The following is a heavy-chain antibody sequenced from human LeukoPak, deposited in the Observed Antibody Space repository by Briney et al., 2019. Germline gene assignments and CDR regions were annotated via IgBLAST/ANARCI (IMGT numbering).Heavy chain of an antibody. CDR2: IYHSGSS. CDR3: AREHYYDSTAYLD. V-gene: IGHV4-38-2*02. D-gene: IGHD3-22*01. J-gene: IGHJ4*02. CDR1: GYSITSAYY. Sequence: SETLSLTCTVSGYSITSAYYWGWIRQSPGKGLAWIGSIYHSGSSYYNPSLKSRVTISVDTSKNHFSLKLTSVTAADTAVYYCAREHYYDSTAYLDWGQGTLVTASS.